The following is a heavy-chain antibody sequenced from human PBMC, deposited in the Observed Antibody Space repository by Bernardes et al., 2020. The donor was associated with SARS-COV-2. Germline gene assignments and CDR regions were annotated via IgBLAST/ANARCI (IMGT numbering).Heavy chain of an antibody. CDR1: GFTFSRYV. D-gene: IGHD6-13*01. V-gene: IGHV3-33*01. J-gene: IGHJ4*02. Sequence: GSLRLSCGASGFTFSRYVMHWVRQAPGKGLEWVAVIWYDENIKYYADSVKGRFTISRDNVKNTLYLQMNSLRVEDTGVYYCARHEDFGATAGNDYWGQGTLVTVSS. CDR2: IWYDENIK. CDR3: ARHEDFGATAGNDY.